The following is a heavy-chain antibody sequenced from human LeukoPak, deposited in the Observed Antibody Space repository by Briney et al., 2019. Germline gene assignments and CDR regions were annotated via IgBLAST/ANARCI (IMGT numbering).Heavy chain of an antibody. CDR3: ARGDIVVVPAVYNWFDP. CDR2: IIPIFGTA. CDR1: GGTFSSHA. D-gene: IGHD2-2*01. Sequence: GASVKVSCKASGGTFSSHAISWVRQAPGQGLEWMGGIIPIFGTANYAQKFQGRVTITADESTSTAYMELSSLRSEDTAVYYCARGDIVVVPAVYNWFDPWGQGTLVTVSS. J-gene: IGHJ5*02. V-gene: IGHV1-69*13.